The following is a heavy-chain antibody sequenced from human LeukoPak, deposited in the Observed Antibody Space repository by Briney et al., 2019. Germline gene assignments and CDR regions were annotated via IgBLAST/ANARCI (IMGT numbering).Heavy chain of an antibody. V-gene: IGHV5-51*01. D-gene: IGHD2-2*01. J-gene: IGHJ5*02. Sequence: GESLKISCKGSGYNFTNYWIGWVRQMPGKGLEWMGIIYPGDSDTRYSPSFQGQVTISADKSISTAYLQWSSLKASDTAMYYCARHLRHCSSTSCYGSGWFDPWGQGTLVTVSS. CDR1: GYNFTNYW. CDR2: IYPGDSDT. CDR3: ARHLRHCSSTSCYGSGWFDP.